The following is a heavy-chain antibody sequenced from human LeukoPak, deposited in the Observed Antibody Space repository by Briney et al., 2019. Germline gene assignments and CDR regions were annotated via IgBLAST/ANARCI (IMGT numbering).Heavy chain of an antibody. CDR1: GFTVSSNY. Sequence: GGSLRLSCAASGFTVSSNYMSWVRQAPGKGLEWVSVIYSGGSTYYADSVKGRFTISRDNSKNTLYLQMNSLRAEDTAVYYCARDRKYYDSSGYYYDWFNPWGQGTLVTVSS. CDR2: IYSGGST. V-gene: IGHV3-66*01. CDR3: ARDRKYYDSSGYYYDWFNP. D-gene: IGHD3-22*01. J-gene: IGHJ5*02.